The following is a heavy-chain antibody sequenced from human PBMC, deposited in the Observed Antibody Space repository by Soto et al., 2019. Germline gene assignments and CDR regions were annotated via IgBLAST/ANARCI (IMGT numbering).Heavy chain of an antibody. CDR3: ARVYCSGGRCYGGYFYFDY. CDR1: GGSFISYA. CDR2: IIPIFGTA. V-gene: IGHV1-69*01. J-gene: IGHJ4*02. D-gene: IGHD2-15*01. Sequence: VKVACKASGGSFISYAIVWVRQAPGQGLEWMGGIIPIFGTANYAQKFQGRVTITADESTSTAYMELSSLRSEDTAVYYCARVYCSGGRCYGGYFYFDYWGQGTLVT.